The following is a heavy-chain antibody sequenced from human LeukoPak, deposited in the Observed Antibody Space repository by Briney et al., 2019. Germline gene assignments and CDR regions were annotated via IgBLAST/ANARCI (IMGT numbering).Heavy chain of an antibody. D-gene: IGHD2-2*02. CDR2: ISAYNGNT. CDR1: GYTFTSYG. V-gene: IGHV1-18*01. Sequence: ASVKVSCKASGYTFTSYGISCLRQAPGQGLEWMGWISAYNGNTNYAQKLQSRVTMTTDTSTSTAYMELRSLRSDDTAVYYCASGPIVVVPAAISYYYYYMDVWGKGTTVTVSS. CDR3: ASGPIVVVPAAISYYYYYMDV. J-gene: IGHJ6*03.